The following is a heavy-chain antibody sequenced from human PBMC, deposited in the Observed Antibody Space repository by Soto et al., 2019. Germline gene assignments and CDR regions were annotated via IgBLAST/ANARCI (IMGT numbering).Heavy chain of an antibody. V-gene: IGHV3-33*01. Sequence: QVQLVESGGGVVQPGRSLRLSCAASGFTFSSYGMHWVRQAPGKVLEWVAVIWYDGSNKYYADSVKGRFAISRDNSKNTLYLQMNSLRAEDTAVYYCARDGRGSYYRVDYWGQGTLVTVSS. D-gene: IGHD1-26*01. CDR1: GFTFSSYG. J-gene: IGHJ4*02. CDR2: IWYDGSNK. CDR3: ARDGRGSYYRVDY.